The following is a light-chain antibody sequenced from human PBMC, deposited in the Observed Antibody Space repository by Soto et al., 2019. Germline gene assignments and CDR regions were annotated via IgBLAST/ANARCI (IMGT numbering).Light chain of an antibody. V-gene: IGLV2-14*03. CDR1: SHDVGGYNY. Sequence: QSVLTQPASVSGSPGQSIAISCTGTSHDVGGYNYVSWYQHHPGKAPKLMIYGVSARPSGVSNRFSGSKSDNTASLTISGLQAEDEADYYCSSYTSSSTVVFGGGTKLTVL. CDR3: SSYTSSSTVV. J-gene: IGLJ2*01. CDR2: GVS.